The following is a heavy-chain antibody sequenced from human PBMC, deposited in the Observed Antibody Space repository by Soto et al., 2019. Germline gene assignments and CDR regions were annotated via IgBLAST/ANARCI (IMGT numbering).Heavy chain of an antibody. CDR1: GLTFSNYA. J-gene: IGHJ4*02. V-gene: IGHV3-23*01. D-gene: IGHD1-7*01. CDR3: AKNQERELPRVIDF. Sequence: QPGGSLRLSCATSGLTFSNYAMSWVRQAPGGGLEWVSSMSGSSSTTYYADSVRGRFTISGDRSKNTLYLQMSSLRAEDTALYYCAKNQERELPRVIDFWGQGTLVTVSS. CDR2: MSGSSSTT.